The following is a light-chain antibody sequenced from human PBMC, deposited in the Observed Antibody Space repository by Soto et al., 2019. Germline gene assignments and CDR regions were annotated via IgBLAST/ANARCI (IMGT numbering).Light chain of an antibody. V-gene: IGLV2-11*01. J-gene: IGLJ1*01. CDR2: DVS. CDR3: CSYAGSYCYV. CDR1: SSEVGGYNY. Sequence: QSALTQPRSVSGSPGQSVTISCTGTSSEVGGYNYVSWYQQHPGKAPKLMIYDVSKRPSGVPDRFSGSKSGNTASLTISGRQAEDEADYYCCSYAGSYCYVFGTGTKGTVL.